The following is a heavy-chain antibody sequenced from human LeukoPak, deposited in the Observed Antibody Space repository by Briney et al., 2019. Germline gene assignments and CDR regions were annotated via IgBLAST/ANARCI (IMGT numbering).Heavy chain of an antibody. J-gene: IGHJ4*02. D-gene: IGHD1-26*01. CDR3: ARGQLLGGYFDY. V-gene: IGHV4-34*01. CDR2: INHSGST. CDR1: GGSLSGYY. Sequence: PSETLSLTCAVYGGSLSGYYWSWIRQPPGKGLEWIGEINHSGSTNYNPSLKSRVTISVDTSKNQFSLKLSSVTAADTAVYYCARGQLLGGYFDYWGQGTLVTVSS.